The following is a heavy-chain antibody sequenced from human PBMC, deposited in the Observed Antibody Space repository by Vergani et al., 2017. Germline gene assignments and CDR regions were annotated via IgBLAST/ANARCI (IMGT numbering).Heavy chain of an antibody. J-gene: IGHJ4*02. V-gene: IGHV4-59*01. CDR2: CYYSGST. D-gene: IGHD3-22*01. CDR3: ARGSYDSSGYCFDY. CDR1: GGPISSYY. Sequence: QVQLQESGPGLVKPSETLSLTCTVSGGPISSYYWSWIRQPPGKGLEWIGYCYYSGSTNYNPSLKSRVTISVDTSKNQFSLKLSSVTAADTAVYYCARGSYDSSGYCFDYGGQGTLVTVSS.